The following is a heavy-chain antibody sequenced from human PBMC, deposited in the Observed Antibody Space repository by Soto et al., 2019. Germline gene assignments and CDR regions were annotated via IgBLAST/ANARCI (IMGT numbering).Heavy chain of an antibody. CDR3: AKQVQVRGMDF. J-gene: IGHJ6*02. CDR1: GFTLRKAW. CDR2: IMSKTDGGTT. V-gene: IGHV3-15*01. Sequence: PGESLRLSWATSGFTLRKAWVGWVRQAPGKGLEWVGRIMSKTDGGTTDYAAPVKGRFTISRDDSKSTLYLQMNSLRAEDTAVYYCAKQVQVRGMDFWGQGTTVTLYS.